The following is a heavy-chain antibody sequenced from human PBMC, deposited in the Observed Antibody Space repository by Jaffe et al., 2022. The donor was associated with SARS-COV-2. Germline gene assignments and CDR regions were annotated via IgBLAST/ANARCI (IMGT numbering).Heavy chain of an antibody. CDR2: VYHTGTT. CDR1: GYSISSGYY. D-gene: IGHD6-13*01. J-gene: IGHJ4*01. CDR3: ARGGYTFHYFDY. V-gene: IGHV4-38-2*02. Sequence: QVQLQESGPGLVKPSETLSLTCTVSGYSISSGYYWGWIRQSPGKGLEWLESVYHTGTTYYNPSLESRVTTSVDTSSNQFSLKLSSVTAADTAVYYCARGGYTFHYFDYWGQGTLVTVSS.